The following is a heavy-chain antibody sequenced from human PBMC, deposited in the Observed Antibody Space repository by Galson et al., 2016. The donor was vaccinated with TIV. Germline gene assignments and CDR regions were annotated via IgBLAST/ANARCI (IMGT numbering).Heavy chain of an antibody. CDR3: ARASSDYFYNYGMDV. CDR1: GFSLSRSRMC. J-gene: IGHJ6*02. D-gene: IGHD6-19*01. CDR2: IDGDDDT. V-gene: IGHV2-70*11. Sequence: PALVKPTQTLTLTCTFPGFSLSRSRMCVTWMRQPPGKALEWLARIDGDDDTYYNNFLATRLFITKDTSRNQVVLTLTNLDPADTATYYCARASSDYFYNYGMDVWGQGTTVTVS.